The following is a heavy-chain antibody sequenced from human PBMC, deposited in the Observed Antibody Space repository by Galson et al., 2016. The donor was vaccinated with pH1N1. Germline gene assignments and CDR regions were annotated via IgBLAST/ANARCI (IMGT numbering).Heavy chain of an antibody. V-gene: IGHV1-69*01. J-gene: IGHJ4*01. CDR1: GGTFSSFG. CDR3: ARSPGYMVTALDN. CDR2: IIGMFAKT. D-gene: IGHD2-21*02. Sequence: QSGAEVKKSGESLKISCKASGGTFSSFGISWVRQAPGQGLEWMGGIIGMFAKTKYAQKFQGRVTITADEFTSTAYMDLSSLTSEDTAVYYCARSPGYMVTALDNWGHGTLVTVSS.